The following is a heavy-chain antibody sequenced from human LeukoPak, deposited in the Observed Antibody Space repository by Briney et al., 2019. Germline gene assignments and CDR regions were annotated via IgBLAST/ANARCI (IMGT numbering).Heavy chain of an antibody. D-gene: IGHD2-2*02. V-gene: IGHV1-2*02. CDR3: ARGVPAGIGTFDI. CDR2: INPNSGGT. Sequence: VKVSCKASGYTFTGYYMHWVRQAPGQGLEWMGWINPNSGGTNYAQKFQGRVTMTRDTSISTTYMELNRLRSDDTAVYYCARGVPAGIGTFDIWGQGTMVTVSS. J-gene: IGHJ3*02. CDR1: GYTFTGYY.